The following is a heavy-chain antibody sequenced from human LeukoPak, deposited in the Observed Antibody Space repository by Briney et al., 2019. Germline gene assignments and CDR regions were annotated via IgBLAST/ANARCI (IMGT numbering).Heavy chain of an antibody. Sequence: TSGTLSLICTVSGDSISNYYWSWIRQPPGKGLEWIGYIYYSGSTTYNPSLKSRVTISVDTSKNQFSLKLTSVTAADTAMYYCARVTYLRGAGDYFDYWGQGTLVTVSS. CDR1: GDSISNYY. CDR3: ARVTYLRGAGDYFDY. D-gene: IGHD5/OR15-5a*01. J-gene: IGHJ4*02. V-gene: IGHV4-59*01. CDR2: IYYSGST.